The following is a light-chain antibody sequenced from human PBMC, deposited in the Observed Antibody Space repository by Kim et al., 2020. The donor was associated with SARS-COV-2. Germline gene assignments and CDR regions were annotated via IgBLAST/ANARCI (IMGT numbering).Light chain of an antibody. Sequence: ELTQPPSASGTPGHRVTIFCSGSSSNIGSNTVNWYQQLPGTAPKLLIYTNNQRPSGVPDRFSGSKSGTSASLAISGLQSNDEADYYCATWDDSLNGWVFGGGTQLTVL. J-gene: IGLJ3*02. CDR3: ATWDDSLNGWV. V-gene: IGLV1-44*01. CDR1: SSNIGSNT. CDR2: TNN.